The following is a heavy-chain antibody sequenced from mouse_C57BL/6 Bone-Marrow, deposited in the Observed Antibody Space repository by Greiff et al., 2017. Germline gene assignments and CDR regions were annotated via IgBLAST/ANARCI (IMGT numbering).Heavy chain of an antibody. CDR1: GFNIKDDY. V-gene: IGHV14-4*01. Sequence: VQLQQSGAELVRPGASVTLSCTASGFNIKDDYMHWVKQRPEQGLEWIGWIDPENGDTEYASKFQGKATITADTSSNTAYLQLSSLTSEDTAVYYCTTLLRFYAMDYWGQGTSVTVSS. CDR2: IDPENGDT. D-gene: IGHD1-1*01. J-gene: IGHJ4*01. CDR3: TTLLRFYAMDY.